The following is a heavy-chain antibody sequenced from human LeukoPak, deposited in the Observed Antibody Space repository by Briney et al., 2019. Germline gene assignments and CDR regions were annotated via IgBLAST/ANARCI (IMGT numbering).Heavy chain of an antibody. J-gene: IGHJ4*02. Sequence: GGSLRLSCAASGFTLSSHNMNWVRQAPGKGLEWVSFISTSSSYIYYADSVKGRFTISRDNAKNSLYLQMNSLRAEDTAVYYCARGPSGYHNTGGQGTLVTVSS. CDR3: ARGPSGYHNT. D-gene: IGHD5-12*01. V-gene: IGHV3-21*01. CDR2: ISTSSSYI. CDR1: GFTLSSHN.